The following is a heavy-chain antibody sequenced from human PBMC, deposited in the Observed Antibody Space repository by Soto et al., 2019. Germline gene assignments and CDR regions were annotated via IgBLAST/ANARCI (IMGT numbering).Heavy chain of an antibody. J-gene: IGHJ6*02. V-gene: IGHV4-31*03. CDR3: AASCVACGGFNYYGMDV. CDR1: GGSISSGGYY. CDR2: IYYSRTT. Sequence: QVQLQESGPGLVKPSQTLSLTCTVSGGSISSGGYYWYWIRQHPGNGLEWIGYIYYSRTTYYNPYLKSRVTISVDTCKIQFSLKLSSVTAADTAVYYCAASCVACGGFNYYGMDVWGQGTTVTVSS. D-gene: IGHD2-21*01.